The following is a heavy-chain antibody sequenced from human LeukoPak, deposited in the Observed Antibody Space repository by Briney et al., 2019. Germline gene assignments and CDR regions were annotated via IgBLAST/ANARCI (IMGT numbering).Heavy chain of an antibody. D-gene: IGHD6-19*01. V-gene: IGHV3-23*01. CDR2: IDASGGST. J-gene: IGHJ5*02. CDR1: GFTFSSYA. CDR3: AKGSGSGWYGWFAP. Sequence: PGGSLRLSCAASGFTFSSYAMTWVRQAPGKGLEWVSSIDASGGSTYYADSVKGRFTISRDNSKNTFFLQMNTRRAADTAVYYCAKGSGSGWYGWFAPWGQGTLVTVSS.